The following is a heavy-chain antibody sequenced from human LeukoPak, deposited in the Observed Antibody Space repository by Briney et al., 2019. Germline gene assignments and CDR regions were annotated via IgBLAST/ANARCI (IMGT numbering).Heavy chain of an antibody. CDR1: GGSINSSY. Sequence: SETLSLTCTVSGGSINSSYWNWIRQSPGKGLEWIGYIYYSGSTTYNPSLKSRVTISVDTSKNQFSLKMRSVTAADTAVYYCARKYYDILTGYTAMDVWGQGTTVTVSS. D-gene: IGHD3-9*01. V-gene: IGHV4-59*01. CDR3: ARKYYDILTGYTAMDV. CDR2: IYYSGST. J-gene: IGHJ6*02.